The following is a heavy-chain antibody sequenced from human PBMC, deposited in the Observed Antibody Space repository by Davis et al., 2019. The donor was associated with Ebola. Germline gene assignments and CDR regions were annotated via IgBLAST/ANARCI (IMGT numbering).Heavy chain of an antibody. CDR1: GFTFSNAW. D-gene: IGHD6-19*01. CDR2: IRSKTDGGTT. V-gene: IGHV3-15*01. J-gene: IGHJ4*02. CDR3: TTGGSGWSDY. Sequence: GESLKISCAASGFTFSNAWVSWVRQAPGKGPEWVGRIRSKTDGGTTDYAAPVKGRFTISRDDSKNTLYLQMNSLKSEDTAVYYCTTGGSGWSDYWGQGTLVTVSS.